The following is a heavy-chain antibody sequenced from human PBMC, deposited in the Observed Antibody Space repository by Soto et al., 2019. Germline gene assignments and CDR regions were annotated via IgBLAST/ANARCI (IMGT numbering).Heavy chain of an antibody. V-gene: IGHV3-30*18. J-gene: IGHJ6*02. CDR2: ISEDAETD. CDR3: AKAPFRRPYYFYGMDV. D-gene: IGHD3-10*01. CDR1: GFTFSDFG. Sequence: HPVGSLRLSCVASGFTFSDFGMHWVRQRPGKGLEWLAVISEDAETDFHADSVKGRFTVSRDNFKETLYLQMNGLTTDDSAVYFCAKAPFRRPYYFYGMDVWGQGTTVTVSS.